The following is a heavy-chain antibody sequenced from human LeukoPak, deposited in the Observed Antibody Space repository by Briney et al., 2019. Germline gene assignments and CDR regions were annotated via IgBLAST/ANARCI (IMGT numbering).Heavy chain of an antibody. CDR2: IYVSGTT. V-gene: IGHV4-4*07. J-gene: IGHJ1*01. Sequence: SETLSLTCTVSGGSISGYYWSWIRQPAGKGLEWIGRIYVSGTTYYNPSLKSRLTMSVDASRNQFSLNLRSVTAADTAVYYCARGGPDLAREYFQYRGQGTLVTVS. D-gene: IGHD5-12*01. CDR1: GGSISGYY. CDR3: ARGGPDLAREYFQY.